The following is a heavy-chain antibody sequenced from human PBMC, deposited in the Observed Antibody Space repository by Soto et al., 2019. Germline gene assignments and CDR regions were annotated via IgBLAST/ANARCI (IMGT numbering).Heavy chain of an antibody. CDR3: AKDNYDYVWGSYPLDY. CDR1: GFTFSSYG. Sequence: GSLRLSCAASGFTFSSYGMHWVRQAPGKGLEWVAVISYDGSNKYYADSVKGRFTISRDNSKNTLYLQMNSLRAEDTAVYYCAKDNYDYVWGSYPLDYWGQGTLVTVSS. V-gene: IGHV3-30*18. J-gene: IGHJ4*02. D-gene: IGHD3-16*02. CDR2: ISYDGSNK.